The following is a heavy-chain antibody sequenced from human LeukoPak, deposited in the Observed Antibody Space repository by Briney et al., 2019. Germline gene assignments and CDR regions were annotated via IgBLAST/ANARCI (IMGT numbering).Heavy chain of an antibody. CDR2: ISGSATST. V-gene: IGHV3-23*01. CDR1: GFTFSSYS. CDR3: ARAAMVRGVVYFDY. J-gene: IGHJ4*02. D-gene: IGHD3-10*01. Sequence: TGGSLRLSCAASGFTFSSYSMTWVRQAPGKGLEWVSVISGSATSTYYADSVKGRFTISRDNSKNTLYLQVNSLRAGDTAVYYCARAAMVRGVVYFDYWGQGTLVTVSS.